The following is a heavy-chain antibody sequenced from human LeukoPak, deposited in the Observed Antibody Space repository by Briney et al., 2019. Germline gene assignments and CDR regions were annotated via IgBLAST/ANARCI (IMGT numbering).Heavy chain of an antibody. CDR3: AKARIPAGNHFDY. V-gene: IGHV3-23*01. J-gene: IGHJ4*02. D-gene: IGHD1-14*01. CDR2: ISGSGGST. CDR1: GFAFSNYA. Sequence: PGGSLRPSCAASGFAFSNYAMTWVRQAPGKGLEWVSVISGSGGSTYYVDSVKGRFTISRDNSKNTLYLQLNSLRAEDTAVYYCAKARIPAGNHFDYWGQGTLVTVST.